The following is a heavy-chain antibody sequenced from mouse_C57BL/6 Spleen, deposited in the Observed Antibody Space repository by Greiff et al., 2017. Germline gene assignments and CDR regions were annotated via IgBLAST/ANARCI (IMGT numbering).Heavy chain of an antibody. CDR1: GYTFTDYE. CDR2: IDPETGGT. Sequence: QVQLKESGAELVRPGASVTLSCKASGYTFTDYEMHWVKQTPVHGLEWIGAIDPETGGTAYNQKFKGKAILTADKSSSTAYMELRSLTSEDSAVYYGTGSTGTFAYWGQGTLVTVSA. CDR3: TGSTGTFAY. V-gene: IGHV1-15*01. D-gene: IGHD4-1*02. J-gene: IGHJ3*01.